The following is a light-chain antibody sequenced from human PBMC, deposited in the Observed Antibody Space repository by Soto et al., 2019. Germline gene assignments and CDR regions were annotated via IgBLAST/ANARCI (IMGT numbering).Light chain of an antibody. CDR1: SGHSSYA. CDR2: LNSDGRH. CDR3: QTWGTGIVV. Sequence: QPVLTQSPSASASLGASVKLTCTLSSGHSSYAIAWHQQQSEKGPRYLMKLNSDGRHSKGDGIPDRFSGSSSGAERYLTISSLQSEDEADYYCQTWGTGIVVFGGGTQLTVL. V-gene: IGLV4-69*01. J-gene: IGLJ2*01.